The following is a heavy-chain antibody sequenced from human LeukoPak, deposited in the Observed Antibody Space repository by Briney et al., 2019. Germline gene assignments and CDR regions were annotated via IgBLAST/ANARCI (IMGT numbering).Heavy chain of an antibody. CDR3: AKPATVYNWNDYFDY. V-gene: IGHV3-23*01. D-gene: IGHD1-20*01. Sequence: PGGSLRLSCAASGXTFSSYAVSWVRQAPGKGLEWVSAISGSGGSTYYADSVKGRFTISRDNSKNTLYLQMNSLRAEDTAVYYCAKPATVYNWNDYFDYWGQGTLVTVSS. CDR2: ISGSGGST. CDR1: GXTFSSYA. J-gene: IGHJ4*02.